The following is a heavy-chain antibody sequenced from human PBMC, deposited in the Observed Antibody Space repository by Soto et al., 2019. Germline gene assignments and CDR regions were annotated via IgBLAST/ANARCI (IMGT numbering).Heavy chain of an antibody. CDR3: ASVTTSAAAGTNWFDP. Sequence: PSETLSLTCTVSGGSISNYYWSWIRQPPGKGLEWIGEINHSGSTNYNPSLKSRVTISVDTSKNQFSLKLSSVTAADTAVYYCASVTTSAAAGTNWFDPWGQGTLVTVSS. CDR2: INHSGST. J-gene: IGHJ5*02. V-gene: IGHV4-34*01. D-gene: IGHD6-13*01. CDR1: GGSISNYY.